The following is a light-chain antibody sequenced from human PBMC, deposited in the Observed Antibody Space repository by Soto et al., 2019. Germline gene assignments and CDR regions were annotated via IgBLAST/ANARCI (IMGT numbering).Light chain of an antibody. CDR1: QSVSSNY. V-gene: IGKV3D-20*02. CDR3: QQRSNWIT. Sequence: EIVLTQSPATLSLSPGEIATLSCRASQSVSSNYFAWYQQKPGQAPRLLIYGISSRPTGIPDRFSGSGSGTDFTLTISSLEPEDFAVYYCQQRSNWITFGQGTRLEIK. J-gene: IGKJ5*01. CDR2: GIS.